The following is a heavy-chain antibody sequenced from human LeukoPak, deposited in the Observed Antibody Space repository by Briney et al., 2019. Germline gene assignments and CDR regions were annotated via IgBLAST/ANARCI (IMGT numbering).Heavy chain of an antibody. V-gene: IGHV4-59*01. D-gene: IGHD3-22*01. CDR1: GGSISSYY. Sequence: SETLSLTCTVSGGSISSYYWSWIRQPPGKGLEWIGYIYYSGSTNYNPSLKSRATISVDTSKNQFSLKLSSVTAADTAVYYCTRGSIAYYYMDVWGKGTTVTISS. CDR2: IYYSGST. J-gene: IGHJ6*03. CDR3: TRGSIAYYYMDV.